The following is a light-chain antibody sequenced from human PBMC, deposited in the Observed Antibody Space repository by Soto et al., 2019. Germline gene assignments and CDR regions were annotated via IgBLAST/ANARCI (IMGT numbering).Light chain of an antibody. V-gene: IGKV3-15*01. CDR2: DAS. J-gene: IGKJ1*01. CDR3: QQSNNWPKT. CDR1: QSVNSH. Sequence: EIVMTQSPATLSVSPGETATLSCRASQSVNSHLAWYQQKPGQAPRLLISDASTRAAGLPARFSGSGSGTEFTLTISSLHSEDFAVYFCQQSNNWPKTFGQGTKVDIK.